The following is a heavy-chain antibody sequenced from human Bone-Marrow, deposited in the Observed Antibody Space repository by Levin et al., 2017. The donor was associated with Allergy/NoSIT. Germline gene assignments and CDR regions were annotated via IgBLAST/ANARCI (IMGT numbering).Heavy chain of an antibody. V-gene: IGHV4-31*03. CDR1: GGSINSGGYY. CDR3: ARGDRYYYYGVDV. Sequence: PSETLSLTCTVSGGSINSGGYYWSWIRQHPGKGLEWIGYIYYSGSTYYNPSLKSRLTISVDTSNNQFSLRLSSVTAADTAVYYCARGDRYYYYGVDVWGQGTTVTVSS. CDR2: IYYSGST. J-gene: IGHJ6*02.